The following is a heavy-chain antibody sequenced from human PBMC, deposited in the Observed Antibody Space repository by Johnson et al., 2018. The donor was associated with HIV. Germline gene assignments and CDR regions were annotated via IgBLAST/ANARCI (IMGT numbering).Heavy chain of an antibody. Sequence: QVQLVESGGGLVQPGRSLRLSCTASGFTFGDYAMSWFRQAPGKGLEWVAVISYDGSNKYYADSVKGRFTISRDNSKNRLYLQMNSLRAEDTAVYYCWGYSTSSNAAFDIWGQGTMVTVSS. CDR1: GFTFGDYA. CDR3: WGYSTSSNAAFDI. CDR2: ISYDGSNK. V-gene: IGHV3-30*04. J-gene: IGHJ3*02. D-gene: IGHD6-6*01.